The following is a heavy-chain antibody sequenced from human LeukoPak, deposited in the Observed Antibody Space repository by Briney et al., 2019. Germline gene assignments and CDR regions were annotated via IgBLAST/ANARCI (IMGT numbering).Heavy chain of an antibody. J-gene: IGHJ4*02. V-gene: IGHV4-59*01. D-gene: IGHD4-23*01. CDR2: IYYSGST. CDR1: GGSISTYY. Sequence: ETLSLTCTVSGGSISTYYWSWIRQPPGKGLERIGYIYYSGSTNYNPSLKSRVTISVDTSKNQFSLKLNSVTTADTAVYYCARTRAYGGRPDYWGQGTLVTVSS. CDR3: ARTRAYGGRPDY.